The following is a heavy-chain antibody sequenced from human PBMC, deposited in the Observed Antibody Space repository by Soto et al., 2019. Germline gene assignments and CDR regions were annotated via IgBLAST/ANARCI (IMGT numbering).Heavy chain of an antibody. Sequence: ASVKVSCKASGYTFTSYAMHWVRQAPGQRLEWMGWINAGNGNTKYSQKFQGRVTITRDTSASTAYMELSSLRSEDTAVYDCARTLVGATPADYWGQGTLVTFSS. D-gene: IGHD1-26*01. CDR3: ARTLVGATPADY. V-gene: IGHV1-3*01. CDR1: GYTFTSYA. J-gene: IGHJ4*02. CDR2: INAGNGNT.